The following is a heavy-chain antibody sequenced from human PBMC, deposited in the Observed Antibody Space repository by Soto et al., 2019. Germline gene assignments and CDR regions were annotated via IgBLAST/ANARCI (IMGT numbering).Heavy chain of an antibody. D-gene: IGHD3-10*01. CDR3: ARRRALRRFGESSIRPQYYFDY. V-gene: IGHV4-39*01. Sequence: LSLTFTVSGGSIISSSYYWGWIRQPPGKGLEWIGSIYYSGSTYYNPSLKGRVTISVDTSKNQFSLKLSSVTAADTAVYYCARRRALRRFGESSIRPQYYFDYWGQGTLVTVSS. CDR2: IYYSGST. J-gene: IGHJ4*02. CDR1: GGSIISSSYY.